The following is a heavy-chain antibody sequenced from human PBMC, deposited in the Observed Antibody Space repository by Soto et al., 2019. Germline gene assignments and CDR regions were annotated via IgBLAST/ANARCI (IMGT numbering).Heavy chain of an antibody. D-gene: IGHD2-21*01. Sequence: SETLSLTCAVSGGPFSGVYWSWIRQPPGKGLEWIGGVNHRGSANYNPSLESRVTVSVDTSKNQFSLKLTSVTAADSAVYYCARDAFCGSGTCRVGHWFDPWGQGTLVTVSS. CDR1: GGPFSGVY. CDR2: VNHRGSA. CDR3: ARDAFCGSGTCRVGHWFDP. J-gene: IGHJ5*02. V-gene: IGHV4-34*01.